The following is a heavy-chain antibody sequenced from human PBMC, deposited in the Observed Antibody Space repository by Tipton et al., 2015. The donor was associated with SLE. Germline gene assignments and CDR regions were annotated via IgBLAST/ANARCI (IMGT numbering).Heavy chain of an antibody. CDR1: GISIIGYY. CDR2: IYYTGTT. J-gene: IGHJ6*02. CDR3: AREGRDGYNPLGMDV. D-gene: IGHD5-24*01. Sequence: GLVKPSETLSLACSVSGISIIGYYWTWIQQPPGKGLEWIGSIYYTGTTSYNPSLKSRLAISVDTSKNQFSLKLSSVTAADTAVYYCAREGRDGYNPLGMDVWGQGTTVTVSS. V-gene: IGHV4-59*12.